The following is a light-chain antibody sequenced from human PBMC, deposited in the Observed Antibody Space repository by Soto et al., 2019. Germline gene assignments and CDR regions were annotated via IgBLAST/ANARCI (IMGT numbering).Light chain of an antibody. CDR3: QQYGGPWA. CDR1: QTIKSSY. V-gene: IGKV3-20*01. Sequence: EMVLTQSPRTLSLSPGERATLSCRASQTIKSSYSAWYQQRPGQAPRLLIYYTSTRAAGIPDRFSGSGSGTDFTLTISRLEPEDFGVYYCQQYGGPWAFGLGTKVELK. J-gene: IGKJ1*01. CDR2: YTS.